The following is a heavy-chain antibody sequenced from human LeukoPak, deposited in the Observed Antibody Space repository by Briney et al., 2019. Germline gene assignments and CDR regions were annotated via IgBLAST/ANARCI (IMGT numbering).Heavy chain of an antibody. D-gene: IGHD6-13*01. CDR2: IYHSGST. Sequence: SESLSLTCTVSGGSISSYFWSWIRQPPGKGLEWIGEIYHSGSTNYNPSLKSRVTISVDKSKNQFSLKLSSVTAADTAVYYCARDVGGTSWFDYWGQGTLVTVSS. CDR1: GGSISSYF. V-gene: IGHV4-59*12. J-gene: IGHJ4*02. CDR3: ARDVGGTSWFDY.